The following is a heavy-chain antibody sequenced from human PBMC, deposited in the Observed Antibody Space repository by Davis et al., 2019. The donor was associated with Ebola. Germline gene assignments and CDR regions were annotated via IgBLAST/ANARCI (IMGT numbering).Heavy chain of an antibody. Sequence: MPSETLSLTCTVSGGSISSSSYYWGWIRQPPGKGLEWIGSIYYSGSTYYNPSLKSRVTISVDTSKNQFSLKLSSVTAADTAVYYCARVNWLYYGMDVWGQGTTVTVSS. J-gene: IGHJ6*02. D-gene: IGHD1-20*01. CDR2: IYYSGST. CDR1: GGSISSSSYY. V-gene: IGHV4-39*07. CDR3: ARVNWLYYGMDV.